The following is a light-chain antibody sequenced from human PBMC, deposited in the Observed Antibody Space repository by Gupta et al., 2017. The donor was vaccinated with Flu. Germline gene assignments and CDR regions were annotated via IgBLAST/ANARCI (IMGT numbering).Light chain of an antibody. CDR3: SALAGSSVL. CDR2: EVN. Sequence: SVTISCTGTSSDVGSYDYVSWYQQLPGNAPRLMIYEVNKRPSGVPDRFSGSKSGNTASLTVSGLQAEDEAYYYYCSALAGSSVLFGGGTHLIVL. CDR1: SSDVGSYDY. V-gene: IGLV2-8*01. J-gene: IGLJ2*01.